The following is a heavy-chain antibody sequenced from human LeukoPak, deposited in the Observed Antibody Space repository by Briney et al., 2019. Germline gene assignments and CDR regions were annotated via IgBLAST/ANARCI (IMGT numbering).Heavy chain of an antibody. V-gene: IGHV3-23*01. Sequence: GGSLLLSCAASGFTFSSYAMSWVRQAPGKGLEWVSAISGSGGSTYCAASVKGRFTISRDNSKNTLYLQMNSLRAEDTAVYYCAKSGYYDSSGREYFQHWGQGTLVTVSS. CDR3: AKSGYYDSSGREYFQH. D-gene: IGHD3-22*01. J-gene: IGHJ1*01. CDR1: GFTFSSYA. CDR2: ISGSGGST.